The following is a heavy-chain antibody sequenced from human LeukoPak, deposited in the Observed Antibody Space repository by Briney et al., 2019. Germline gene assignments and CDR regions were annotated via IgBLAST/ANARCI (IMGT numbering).Heavy chain of an antibody. V-gene: IGHV4-39*01. Sequence: PSETLSLTCTVSGGSISSSSYYWGWIRQPPGKGLEWIGSIYYSGSTYYNPSLKSRVTISVDTSKNQFSLKLSSVTAADTAVYYCARQALWFFDHWGQGTLVTVSP. CDR1: GGSISSSSYY. CDR3: ARQALWFFDH. CDR2: IYYSGST. D-gene: IGHD2-21*01. J-gene: IGHJ4*02.